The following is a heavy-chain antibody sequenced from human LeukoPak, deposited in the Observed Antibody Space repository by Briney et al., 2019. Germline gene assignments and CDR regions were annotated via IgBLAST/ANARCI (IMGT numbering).Heavy chain of an antibody. CDR3: TRGPYYDSSGYYLPSPPDY. CDR2: IRSKAYGGTT. J-gene: IGHJ4*02. V-gene: IGHV3-49*03. D-gene: IGHD3-22*01. CDR1: GFTFGDYA. Sequence: GGSLRLSCTASGFTFGDYAMSWFRQAPGKGLEWVGFIRSKAYGGTTEYAASVKGRFTISRDDSKSIAYLQMNSLKTEDTAVYYCTRGPYYDSSGYYLPSPPDYWGQGTLVTVSS.